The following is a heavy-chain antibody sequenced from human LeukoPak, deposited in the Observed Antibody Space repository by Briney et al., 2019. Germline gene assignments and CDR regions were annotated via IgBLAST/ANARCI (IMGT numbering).Heavy chain of an antibody. CDR3: ARADGTGGPYDY. Sequence: GGSLRLSCAASGFTFSSYSMNWVRQAPGKELEWVSVIYSGGNTHYADSVKGRFTISRDNFKNTLFLQMNSLRAEDTAVYYCARADGTGGPYDYWGQGTLVTVSS. V-gene: IGHV3-53*01. CDR1: GFTFSSYS. D-gene: IGHD3/OR15-3a*01. CDR2: IYSGGNT. J-gene: IGHJ4*02.